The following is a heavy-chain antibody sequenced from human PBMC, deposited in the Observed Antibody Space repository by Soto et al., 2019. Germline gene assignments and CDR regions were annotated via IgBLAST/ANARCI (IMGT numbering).Heavy chain of an antibody. V-gene: IGHV3-30*18. CDR3: AKEFHRWTYFDY. CDR2: ISYDGSNK. J-gene: IGHJ4*02. D-gene: IGHD1-1*01. Sequence: GGSLRLSCSASGFTFSSSGMHWVRQAPGKGLEWVAVISYDGSNKFYADSVKGRFTISRDNFRNTLYLQMNSLRAEDTAVYYCAKEFHRWTYFDYWGQGTLVTVSS. CDR1: GFTFSSSG.